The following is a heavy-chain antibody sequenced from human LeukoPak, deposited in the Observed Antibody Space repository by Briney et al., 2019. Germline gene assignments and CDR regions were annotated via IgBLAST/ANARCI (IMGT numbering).Heavy chain of an antibody. D-gene: IGHD3-10*01. CDR3: ARDLTLYGSGSYHHNWFDP. CDR2: IYTSGST. J-gene: IGHJ5*02. Sequence: SSETLSLTCTVSGGSISSGSYYWSWIRQPAGKGLEWIGRIYTSGSTNYNPSLKSRVTISVDTSKNQFSLKLSSVTAADTAVYYCARDLTLYGSGSYHHNWFDPWGQGTLVAVSS. CDR1: GGSISSGSYY. V-gene: IGHV4-61*02.